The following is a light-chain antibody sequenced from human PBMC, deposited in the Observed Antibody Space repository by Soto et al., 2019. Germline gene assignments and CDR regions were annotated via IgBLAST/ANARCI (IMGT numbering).Light chain of an antibody. J-gene: IGKJ2*01. CDR1: QSVSSSF. CDR3: QQYGNSPPYT. CDR2: GAS. V-gene: IGKV3-20*01. Sequence: EIVLTQSPGTPSLSPGERATLSCRASQSVSSSFLAWYQQKPGQAPRLLIYGASNRATGIPNRFSGSGSGTDFTLTISRLEPEDFAVYYCQQYGNSPPYTFGQGTKLEIK.